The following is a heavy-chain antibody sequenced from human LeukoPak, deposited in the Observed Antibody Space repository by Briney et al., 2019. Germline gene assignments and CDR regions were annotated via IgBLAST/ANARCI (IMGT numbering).Heavy chain of an antibody. CDR3: AREVLVVVAAPYSLDY. CDR2: IYYSGST. J-gene: IGHJ4*02. D-gene: IGHD2-15*01. V-gene: IGHV4-39*07. Sequence: SETLSLTCTVSGGSISSSIYYWGWIRQSPGKGLEWIGSIYYSGSTYYNPSLKSRVTISVDTSKNQISLKLTSVTAADTAVYYCAREVLVVVAAPYSLDYWGQGTLVTVSS. CDR1: GGSISSSIYY.